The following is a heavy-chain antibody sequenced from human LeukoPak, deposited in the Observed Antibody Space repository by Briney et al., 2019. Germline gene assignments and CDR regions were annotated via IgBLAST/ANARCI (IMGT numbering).Heavy chain of an antibody. CDR3: KQNYDFWSGYTSALYYYYYMDV. D-gene: IGHD3-3*01. CDR2: IWYDGSEE. Sequence: PGRSLRLSCAASGFTFSSNAMHWVRQAPGKGLEWVAVIWYDGSEENYADSVKGRFTISRDNSKNTLHLQMNSLRAEDTAVYYCKQNYDFWSGYTSALYYYYYMDVWGKGTTVTVSS. V-gene: IGHV3-33*01. CDR1: GFTFSSNA. J-gene: IGHJ6*03.